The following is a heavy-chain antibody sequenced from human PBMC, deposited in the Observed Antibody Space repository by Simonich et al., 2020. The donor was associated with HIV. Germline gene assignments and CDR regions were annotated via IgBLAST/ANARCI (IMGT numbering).Heavy chain of an antibody. J-gene: IGHJ4*02. CDR1: GFTFSSYA. D-gene: IGHD2-21*02. CDR3: AKATYCGGDCSNSYYFDY. Sequence: EVQLLESGGGLVQPGGSLRLSCAASGFTFSSYAMSWVRQAPGKGLEWVSAISGRGGSTYYADSGKGRFTISRDNSKNTLYLQMNSLRAEDTAVYYCAKATYCGGDCSNSYYFDYWGQGTLVTVSS. V-gene: IGHV3-23*01. CDR2: ISGRGGST.